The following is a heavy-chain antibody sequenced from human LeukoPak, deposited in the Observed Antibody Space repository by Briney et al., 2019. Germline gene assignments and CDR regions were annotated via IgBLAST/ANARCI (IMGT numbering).Heavy chain of an antibody. D-gene: IGHD3-10*01. Sequence: PSETLSLTCGVSGYSITSGYFWGWIRQPPGKGLEWIGSIYHSGSTYYNPSLKSRVTISVDTSKNQFSLKLSSVTAADTAVYYCARLLDYYGSGSYPFGDAFDIWGQGTMVTVSS. CDR2: IYHSGST. CDR3: ARLLDYYGSGSYPFGDAFDI. J-gene: IGHJ3*02. V-gene: IGHV4-38-2*01. CDR1: GYSITSGYF.